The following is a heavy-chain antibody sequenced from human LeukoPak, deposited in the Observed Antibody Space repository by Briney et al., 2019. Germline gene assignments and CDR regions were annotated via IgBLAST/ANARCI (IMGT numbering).Heavy chain of an antibody. V-gene: IGHV4-34*01. J-gene: IGHJ4*02. Sequence: PSETLSLTCAVYDGSFSTYYWSWIRQPPGKGLEWIGEINHSGSTSYKSSLNSRVTISVDTSKNQFSLKLSSVTAADTAVYYCARDSGDFFVDYWGQGTLVTVSS. D-gene: IGHD1-14*01. CDR1: DGSFSTYY. CDR3: ARDSGDFFVDY. CDR2: INHSGST.